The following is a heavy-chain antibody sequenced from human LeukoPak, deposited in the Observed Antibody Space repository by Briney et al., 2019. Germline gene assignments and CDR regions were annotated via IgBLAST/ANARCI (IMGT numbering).Heavy chain of an antibody. CDR2: IYSGGST. CDR1: GFAVSSNY. J-gene: IGHJ5*02. D-gene: IGHD4-11*01. CDR3: ASRATVTTDRFWFDP. Sequence: GSLRLSCAASGFAVSSNYKSWVRRAPGKGLKWVSLIYSGGSTYYADSVKGRFTISRDNSKNTLYLQMNSLRAEDTAVYYCASRATVTTDRFWFDPWGQGTLVTVSS. V-gene: IGHV3-53*01.